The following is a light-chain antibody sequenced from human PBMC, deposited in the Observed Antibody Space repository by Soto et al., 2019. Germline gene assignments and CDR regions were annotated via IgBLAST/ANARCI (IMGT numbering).Light chain of an antibody. J-gene: IGKJ1*01. V-gene: IGKV2-28*01. CDR2: LGS. Sequence: DIVMTQSPLSLPVTPGEPASSSCRSSQSLLHSNGYNYLDWYLQKPGQSPQLLIYLGSNRASGVPDRFSGSGSGTDFTLKISRVEAEDVGVYYCMQALQTPPTWTFGQGTKVEIK. CDR1: QSLLHSNGYNY. CDR3: MQALQTPPTWT.